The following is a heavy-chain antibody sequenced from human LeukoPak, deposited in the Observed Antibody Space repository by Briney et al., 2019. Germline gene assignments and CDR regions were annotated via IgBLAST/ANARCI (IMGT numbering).Heavy chain of an antibody. V-gene: IGHV3-48*02. J-gene: IGHJ4*02. CDR2: ISSTSGTI. CDR3: ARDLWGTSGYRFDY. D-gene: IGHD3-22*01. CDR1: GFTFSSYG. Sequence: GGSLRLSCAASGFTFSSYGMNGVRQAPGQGLEWVSYISSTSGTIYYADSVKGRFTISRDNAKTSLFLQMDSLRDEDTAVYYCARDLWGTSGYRFDYWGQGTLVTVSS.